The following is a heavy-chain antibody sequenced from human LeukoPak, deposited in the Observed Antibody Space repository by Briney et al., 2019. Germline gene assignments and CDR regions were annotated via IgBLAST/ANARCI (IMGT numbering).Heavy chain of an antibody. D-gene: IGHD3-10*01. J-gene: IGHJ3*02. V-gene: IGHV1-24*01. CDR2: FDPEDGET. CDR3: ATTIPRSGSFDAFDI. Sequence: ASVKVSCKVSGYTLTELSMHWVRQAPGKGLEWMGGFDPEDGETIYAQKFQGRVTMTEDTSTDTAYMELSSLRSEDTAVYYCATTIPRSGSFDAFDIWGQGTMVTVSS. CDR1: GYTLTELS.